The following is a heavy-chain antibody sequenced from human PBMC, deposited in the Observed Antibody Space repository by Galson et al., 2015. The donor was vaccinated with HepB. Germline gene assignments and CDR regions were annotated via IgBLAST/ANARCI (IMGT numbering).Heavy chain of an antibody. CDR3: ARGGIDTVTTNAFDI. Sequence: QSGAEVKKPGASVKVSCKASGGTFSSYAISWVRQAPGQGLEWMGGIIPILGIANYAQKFQGRVTITADKSTSTAYMELSSLRSEDTAVYYCARGGIDTVTTNAFDIWGQGTMVTVSS. CDR1: GGTFSSYA. J-gene: IGHJ3*02. CDR2: IIPILGIA. V-gene: IGHV1-69*10. D-gene: IGHD4-17*01.